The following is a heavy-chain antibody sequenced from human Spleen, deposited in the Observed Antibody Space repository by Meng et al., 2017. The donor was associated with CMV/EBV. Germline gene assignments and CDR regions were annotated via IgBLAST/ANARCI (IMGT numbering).Heavy chain of an antibody. J-gene: IGHJ5*02. CDR2: IKQDGSEK. CDR3: AGGDSTTGWLDP. Sequence: GGSLRLSCAASGFTFSDYYMSWIRQAPGKGLEWVANIKQDGSEKYYVDSLKGRFTISRDNAKNSLYLQMNSLRAEDTAVYYCAGGDSTTGWLDPWGQGTLVTVSS. D-gene: IGHD2-2*01. V-gene: IGHV3-7*01. CDR1: GFTFSDYY.